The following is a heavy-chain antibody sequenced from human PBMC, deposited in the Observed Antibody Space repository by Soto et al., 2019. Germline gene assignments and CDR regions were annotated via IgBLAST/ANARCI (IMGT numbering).Heavy chain of an antibody. D-gene: IGHD3-22*01. V-gene: IGHV1-18*01. CDR3: ASYDSSGYDAFDI. J-gene: IGHJ3*02. CDR2: ISAYNGNT. CDR1: GYTFTSYG. Sequence: ASVKVSCKASGYTFTSYGISWVRQAPGQGLEWMGWISAYNGNTNYAQKIQGRVTMTTDTSTSTAYMELRSLRSDDTAVYYCASYDSSGYDAFDIWGQGTIVTVSS.